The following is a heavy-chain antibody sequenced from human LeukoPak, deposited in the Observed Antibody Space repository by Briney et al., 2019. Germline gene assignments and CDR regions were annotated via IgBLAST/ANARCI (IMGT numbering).Heavy chain of an antibody. Sequence: SVKVSCEASGYTFTYRYLHWVRQAPGQALEWMGWITPFNGNTNYAQKFQDRVTITRDRSMSTAYMELSSLRSEDTAMYYCARSGAAAGSFDYWGQGTLVTVSS. J-gene: IGHJ4*02. D-gene: IGHD6-13*01. CDR2: ITPFNGNT. V-gene: IGHV1-45*02. CDR1: GYTFTYRY. CDR3: ARSGAAAGSFDY.